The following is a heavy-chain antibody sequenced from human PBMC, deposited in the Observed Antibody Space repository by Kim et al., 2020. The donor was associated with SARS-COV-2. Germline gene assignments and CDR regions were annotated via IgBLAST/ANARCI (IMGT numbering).Heavy chain of an antibody. V-gene: IGHV1-69*13. D-gene: IGHD3-9*01. Sequence: SVKVSCKASGGTFSSYAISWVRQAPGQGLEWMGGIIPIFGTANYAQKFQGRVTITADESTSTAYMELSSLRSEDTAVYYCARSWGDILTGYPPLYYFDYWGQGTLVTVSS. CDR1: GGTFSSYA. J-gene: IGHJ4*02. CDR2: IIPIFGTA. CDR3: ARSWGDILTGYPPLYYFDY.